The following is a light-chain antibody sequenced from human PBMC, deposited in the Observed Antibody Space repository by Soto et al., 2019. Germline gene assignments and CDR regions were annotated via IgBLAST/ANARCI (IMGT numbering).Light chain of an antibody. CDR3: SSYSSSATLVV. CDR2: EVT. J-gene: IGLJ2*01. CDR1: SSDVGGYDY. V-gene: IGLV2-14*01. Sequence: QSALTQPVSVSGSPGQSITISCTGTSSDVGGYDYVSWYQQHPGKAPKVMIYEVTNRPSGVSNRFSGSKSGNTASLTISGLQAEDEADYYCSSYSSSATLVVFGGGTKLTV.